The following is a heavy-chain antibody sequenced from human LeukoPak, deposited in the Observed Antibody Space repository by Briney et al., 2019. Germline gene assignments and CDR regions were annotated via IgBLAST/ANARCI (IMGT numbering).Heavy chain of an antibody. J-gene: IGHJ4*02. D-gene: IGHD6-6*01. CDR1: GYIFTSYG. CDR3: ARVGRVAARAVDY. Sequence: ASVKVSCKTSGYIFTSYGISWVRQAPGQGLEWMGWISAYNGDTNYAQKLQGRVTMTTDTSTNTAYMELTSLRSDDTAVYYCARVGRVAARAVDYWGQGTLVTVSS. V-gene: IGHV1-18*01. CDR2: ISAYNGDT.